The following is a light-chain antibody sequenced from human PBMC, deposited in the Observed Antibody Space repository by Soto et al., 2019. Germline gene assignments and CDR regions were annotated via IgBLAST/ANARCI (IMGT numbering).Light chain of an antibody. Sequence: DIQMTQSPSSLSASVGDRVAITCRASQGISNYLSWYQQKPGKVPKLLIYAASTLQSGVPSRFSGSGYGTDLTLTISSLQHEDGAAYYCQKYNSAPFTFGPGTKVDI. CDR1: QGISNY. CDR2: AAS. CDR3: QKYNSAPFT. V-gene: IGKV1-27*01. J-gene: IGKJ3*01.